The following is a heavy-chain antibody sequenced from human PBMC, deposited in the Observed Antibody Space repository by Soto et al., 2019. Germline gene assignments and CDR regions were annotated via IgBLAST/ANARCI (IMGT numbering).Heavy chain of an antibody. V-gene: IGHV4-61*01. CDR3: ARISGWYDIDF. CDR1: GGSVSSGSFH. CDR2: IFYNGTA. D-gene: IGHD6-13*01. J-gene: IGHJ4*02. Sequence: SETLSLTCSVSGGSVSSGSFHWSWIRQPPGKGLQFIGSIFYNGTANYSPSLKNRVSISIDTSQSQFFLQLISVAAADTAVYYCARISGWYDIDFWGQGSLVTVSS.